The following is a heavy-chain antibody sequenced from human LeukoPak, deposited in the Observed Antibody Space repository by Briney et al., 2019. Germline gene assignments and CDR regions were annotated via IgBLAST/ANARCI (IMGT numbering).Heavy chain of an antibody. CDR1: GGSISSYY. V-gene: IGHV4-59*01. Sequence: KPSETLSLTCTASGGSISSYYWSWIRQPPGKGLEWIGYIYYSGSTNYNPSLKSRVTISVDTSKNQFSLKLSSVTAADTAVYYCATALGTTGIRPRYYYYYMDVWGKGTTVTVSS. CDR2: IYYSGST. J-gene: IGHJ6*03. D-gene: IGHD1-1*01. CDR3: ATALGTTGIRPRYYYYYMDV.